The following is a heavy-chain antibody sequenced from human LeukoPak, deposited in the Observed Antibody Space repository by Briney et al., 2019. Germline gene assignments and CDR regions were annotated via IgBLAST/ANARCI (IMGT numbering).Heavy chain of an antibody. Sequence: GGSLRLSCAASGFTFSNYWMHWVRQTPGKGLVWVSRIIGDGSSTTYADSVKGRITISRDNSKNTVYLQMNSLRGEDTAVYYCARDSTWIQDFWGQGTPVTVSS. CDR3: ARDSTWIQDF. D-gene: IGHD5-18*01. CDR1: GFTFSNYW. J-gene: IGHJ4*02. V-gene: IGHV3-74*01. CDR2: IIGDGSST.